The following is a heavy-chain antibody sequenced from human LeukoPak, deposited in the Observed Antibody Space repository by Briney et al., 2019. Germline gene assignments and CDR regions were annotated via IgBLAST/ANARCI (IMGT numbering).Heavy chain of an antibody. D-gene: IGHD6-13*01. Sequence: SETLSLTCTVSGGSISSGDYYWSWIRQPPGKGLEWIGYIYYSGSTYYNPSLKSRVTISVDTSKNQFSLKLSSVTAADTAVYYCARAEGIAAAGTVQPRYKKPQHFDYWGQGTLVTVSS. CDR3: ARAEGIAAAGTVQPRYKKPQHFDY. CDR1: GGSISSGDYY. V-gene: IGHV4-30-4*01. CDR2: IYYSGST. J-gene: IGHJ4*02.